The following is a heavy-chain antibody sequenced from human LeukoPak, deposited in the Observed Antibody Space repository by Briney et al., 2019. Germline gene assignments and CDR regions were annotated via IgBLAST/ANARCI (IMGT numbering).Heavy chain of an antibody. CDR1: GGSFSGYY. CDR3: AREEKILNNRTAGKDPKQPYYFDY. V-gene: IGHV4-34*01. Sequence: KPSETLPLTCAVYGGSFSGYYWSWIRQPPGKGLEWIGEINHSGSTDYNPSLKSRVTISVDTSKNQFSLKLSSVTAADTAVYYCAREEKILNNRTAGKDPKQPYYFDYWGQGTLVTVSS. J-gene: IGHJ4*02. CDR2: INHSGST. D-gene: IGHD1/OR15-1a*01.